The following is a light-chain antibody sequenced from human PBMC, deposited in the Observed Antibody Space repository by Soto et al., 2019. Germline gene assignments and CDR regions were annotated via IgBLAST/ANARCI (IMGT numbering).Light chain of an antibody. J-gene: IGKJ1*01. Sequence: ETVLTQSPATLSLSPGESATLSCRASQSVSTYLAWYQQKPGQAPRLVIYGASTRATGIPARFSGSGSGTEFTLTISSLQSEDFAVYYCQQFNNWPRTFGQGTKVDIK. CDR1: QSVSTY. CDR2: GAS. V-gene: IGKV3-15*01. CDR3: QQFNNWPRT.